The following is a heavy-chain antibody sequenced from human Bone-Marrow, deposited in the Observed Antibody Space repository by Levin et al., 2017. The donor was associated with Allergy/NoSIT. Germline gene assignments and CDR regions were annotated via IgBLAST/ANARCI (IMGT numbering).Heavy chain of an antibody. Sequence: GGSLRLSCAASGFRFTDYGMHWVRQAPGKGLAWVAVIWSDGDTKYYADSVKGRFTISRDNSKNTLYLQMNSLRAEDTAFYYCARESIYGGYYFEDWGQGTLVTVSS. CDR3: ARESIYGGYYFED. J-gene: IGHJ4*02. CDR2: IWSDGDTK. V-gene: IGHV3-33*01. D-gene: IGHD4/OR15-4a*01. CDR1: GFRFTDYG.